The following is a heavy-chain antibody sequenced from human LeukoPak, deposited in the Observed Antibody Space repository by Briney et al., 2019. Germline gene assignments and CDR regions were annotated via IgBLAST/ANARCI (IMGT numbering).Heavy chain of an antibody. CDR3: AKGVTMIVVCIDY. J-gene: IGHJ4*02. Sequence: GRSLRLSCAASGFSFSRYGMHWVRQAPDKGLEWVAAIWYDGNDKYYADSVKGRFTISRDNSKNTLYLQMNSLRVEDTAVYYCAKGVTMIVVCIDYWGQGTLVTVSS. CDR2: IWYDGNDK. D-gene: IGHD3-22*01. V-gene: IGHV3-33*03. CDR1: GFSFSRYG.